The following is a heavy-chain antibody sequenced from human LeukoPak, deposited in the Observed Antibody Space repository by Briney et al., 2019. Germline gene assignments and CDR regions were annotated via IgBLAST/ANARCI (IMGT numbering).Heavy chain of an antibody. V-gene: IGHV3-21*04. D-gene: IGHD3-22*01. CDR3: AKRGVVIRVILVGFHKEAYYLDS. CDR1: GFTFTDFY. J-gene: IGHJ4*02. CDR2: ISPTSSYM. Sequence: GGSLRLSCAASGFTFTDFYMNWVRQAPGKGLEWVSWISPTSSYMYYADSVKGRFTISRDNAKNSLYLQMNSLRAEDTVVYFCAKRGVVIRVILVGFHKEAYYLDSWRQGALVTVSS.